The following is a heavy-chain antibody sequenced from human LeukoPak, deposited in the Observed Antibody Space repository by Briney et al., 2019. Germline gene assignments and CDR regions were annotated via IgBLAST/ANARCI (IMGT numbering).Heavy chain of an antibody. CDR3: ARATAVVVPAATFDY. J-gene: IGHJ4*02. CDR1: GFTFSDYH. V-gene: IGHV3-11*06. D-gene: IGHD2-2*01. Sequence: GGSLRLSCAASGFTFSDYHMSWIRQAPGKGLEWVSYISSSSSYTKYADSVKGRFTISRDNSKNTLYLQMNSLRAEDTAVYYCARATAVVVPAATFDYWGQGTLVTVSS. CDR2: ISSSSSYT.